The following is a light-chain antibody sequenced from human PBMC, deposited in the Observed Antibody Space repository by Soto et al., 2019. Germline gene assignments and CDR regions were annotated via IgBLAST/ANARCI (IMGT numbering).Light chain of an antibody. CDR2: AAS. CDR1: QGISKY. J-gene: IGKJ1*01. V-gene: IGKV1-27*01. Sequence: DIQMKKNQSSLSTSVGDRVTITCRASQGISKYLAWYQQKPGKVPRLLISAASTLRSGVPSRFSGSGSGTDFTLTISSLQPEDVATYYLQRYNDVPRTFGQGTKVDIK. CDR3: QRYNDVPRT.